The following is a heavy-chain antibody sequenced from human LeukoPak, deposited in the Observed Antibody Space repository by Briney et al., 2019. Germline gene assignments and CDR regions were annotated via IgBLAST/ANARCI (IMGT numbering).Heavy chain of an antibody. J-gene: IGHJ3*02. CDR1: GYTFTSSY. CDR3: ARVGYDFWSGSLFDAFDI. CDR2: ISAYNGNT. V-gene: IGHV1-18*04. Sequence: ASVKVSCKASGYTFTSSYMHWVRQAPGHGLEWMGWISAYNGNTNYAQKLQGRVTMTTDTSTSTAYMELRSLRSDDTAVYYCARVGYDFWSGSLFDAFDIWGQGTMVTVSS. D-gene: IGHD3-3*01.